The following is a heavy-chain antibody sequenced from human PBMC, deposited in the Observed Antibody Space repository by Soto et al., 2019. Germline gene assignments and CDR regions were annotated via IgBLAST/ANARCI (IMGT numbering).Heavy chain of an antibody. CDR3: SKDKVIYYFDN. Sequence: GGSLRLSCAASGFAFSSYAMSWVRQAPGKGLEWVSAISGSGGSTYYADSVKGRFTISRDNSKNTLYLQMNSLRAEDTAVYYCSKDKVIYYFDNWGQGTLVTVFS. D-gene: IGHD2-21*01. V-gene: IGHV3-23*01. CDR1: GFAFSSYA. J-gene: IGHJ4*02. CDR2: ISGSGGST.